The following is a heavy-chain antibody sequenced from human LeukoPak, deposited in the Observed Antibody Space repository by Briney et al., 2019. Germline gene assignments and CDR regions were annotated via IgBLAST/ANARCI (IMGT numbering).Heavy chain of an antibody. CDR1: GGSISSSSYY. CDR2: IYYSGST. J-gene: IGHJ6*03. V-gene: IGHV4-39*01. CDR3: ARVYGSGSYYNGYYYYYMDV. Sequence: PSETVSLPCTVSGGSISSSSYYWGWIRQPPGKGLEWIGSIYYSGSTYYNPSLKSRVTISVDTSKNQFSLKLSSVTAADTAVYYCARVYGSGSYYNGYYYYYMDVWGKGTTVTISS. D-gene: IGHD3-10*01.